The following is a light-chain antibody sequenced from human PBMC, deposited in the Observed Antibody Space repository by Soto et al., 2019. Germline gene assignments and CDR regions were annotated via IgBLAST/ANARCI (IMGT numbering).Light chain of an antibody. CDR2: EVS. CDR1: SSDVGGYNY. J-gene: IGLJ2*01. Sequence: QSAQTQPPSASGSPGQSVTISCTGTSSDVGGYNYVSWYQQHPGKAPKLMIYEVSKRPSGVPDRFSGSKSGNTASLTVSGLQAEDEADYYCSSYAGSNIVVFGGGTQLTVL. CDR3: SSYAGSNIVV. V-gene: IGLV2-8*01.